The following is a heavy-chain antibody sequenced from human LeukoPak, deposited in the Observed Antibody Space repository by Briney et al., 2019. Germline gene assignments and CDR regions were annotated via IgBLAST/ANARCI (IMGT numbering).Heavy chain of an antibody. CDR3: ARENTLYNWNGQGAFDI. D-gene: IGHD1-1*01. CDR1: GYTFTSYA. CDR2: INAGNGNT. Sequence: ASVKVSCKASGYTFTSYAMHWVRQAPGQRLEWMGWINAGNGNTKYSQEFQGRVTITRDTSASTAYMELSSLRSEDMAVYYCARENTLYNWNGQGAFDIWGQGTMVTVSS. V-gene: IGHV1-3*03. J-gene: IGHJ3*02.